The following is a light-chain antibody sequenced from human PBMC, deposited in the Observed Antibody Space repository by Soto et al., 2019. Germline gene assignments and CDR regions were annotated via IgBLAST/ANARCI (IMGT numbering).Light chain of an antibody. CDR3: QHSSSDFRT. J-gene: IGKJ2*02. Sequence: DIQMTQSPSTLSASVGDRVTITCRASQSISSWFAWYQQKPGKAPKLLIYQASSLESGVPSRFSGSGSGTEFTFTICSLQPDDFATYYCQHSSSDFRTFGQVTKLEIK. V-gene: IGKV1-5*03. CDR1: QSISSW. CDR2: QAS.